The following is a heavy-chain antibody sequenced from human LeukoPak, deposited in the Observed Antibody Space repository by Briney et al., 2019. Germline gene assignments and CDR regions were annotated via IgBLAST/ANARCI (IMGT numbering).Heavy chain of an antibody. CDR1: GFTVSSNY. V-gene: IGHV3-53*01. J-gene: IGHJ3*02. Sequence: GGSLRLSCAASGFTVSSNYMSWVRQAPGKGLELVSVIYSGGSTYYADSVKGRSTISRDNSKNTLYLQMNRLRAEATAVYYCARGNRIGYCSGGSCYSGAFDIWGQGTMVTVSS. D-gene: IGHD2-15*01. CDR3: ARGNRIGYCSGGSCYSGAFDI. CDR2: IYSGGST.